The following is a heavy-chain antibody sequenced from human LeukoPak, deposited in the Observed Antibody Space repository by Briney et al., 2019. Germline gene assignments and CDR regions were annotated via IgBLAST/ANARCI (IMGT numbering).Heavy chain of an antibody. CDR2: ISYDGSNK. V-gene: IGHV3-30*18. D-gene: IGHD2-2*01. CDR3: AKVSREEYQLLYYYYGMDV. Sequence: GGSLRLSCAASGFTFSSYGMHWVRQAPGKGLEWVAVISYDGSNKYYADSVKGRFTISRDNSKNTLYLQMNSLRAEDTAVYYCAKVSREEYQLLYYYYGMDVWGQGTTVTVSS. CDR1: GFTFSSYG. J-gene: IGHJ6*02.